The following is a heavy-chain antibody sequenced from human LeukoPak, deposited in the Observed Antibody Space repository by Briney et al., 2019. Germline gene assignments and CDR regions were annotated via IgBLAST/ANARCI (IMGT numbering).Heavy chain of an antibody. CDR3: VRGGCGSSSNCYTNYFDY. Sequence: GGSLRLSCAASGFNFSTYSMNWVRQAPGKGREWLSYISPDTIYYADPVKGRFTISRDNAKNSLYLQMDSLRAEDTAVYYCVRGGCGSSSNCYTNYFDYWAREPWSPSPQ. V-gene: IGHV3-48*01. D-gene: IGHD2-2*02. CDR1: GFNFSTYS. CDR2: ISPDTI. J-gene: IGHJ4*02.